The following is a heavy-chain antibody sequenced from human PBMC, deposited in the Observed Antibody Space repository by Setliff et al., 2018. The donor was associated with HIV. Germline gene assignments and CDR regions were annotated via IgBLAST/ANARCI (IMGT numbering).Heavy chain of an antibody. CDR1: GGTFSSYV. CDR2: IIPSLGVT. Sequence: SVKVSCKASGGTFSSYVINWVRQTPGQGLAWMGSIIPSLGVTNYAQKFLGRVTITADKSTNTAYMELSSLRSDDTAVYYCTTSVAGCPYWGQGTLVTVSS. D-gene: IGHD6-19*01. J-gene: IGHJ4*02. CDR3: TTSVAGCPY. V-gene: IGHV1-69*04.